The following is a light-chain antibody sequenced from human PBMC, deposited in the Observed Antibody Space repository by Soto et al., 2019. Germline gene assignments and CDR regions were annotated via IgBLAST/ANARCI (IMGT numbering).Light chain of an antibody. Sequence: NFMLTQPHSVSASPGKTVTISCTRSSGSIASNYVQWYQQRPGSSPTTVIYEDKQRPSGVPNRFSGSIDSSSNSASLTISGLKTEDEADYYCQSYDSSSLGVFGGGTKLTVL. CDR3: QSYDSSSLGV. CDR1: SGSIASNY. J-gene: IGLJ3*02. V-gene: IGLV6-57*01. CDR2: EDK.